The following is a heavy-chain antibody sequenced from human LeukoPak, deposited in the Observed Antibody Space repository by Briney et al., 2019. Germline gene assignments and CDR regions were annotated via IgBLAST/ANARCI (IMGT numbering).Heavy chain of an antibody. V-gene: IGHV3-30*03. CDR1: GFTFRSYG. D-gene: IGHD3-22*01. J-gene: IGHJ4*02. CDR3: AVSSGYSYSRFDY. CDR2: ISYDGSNK. Sequence: GGSLRLSCAASGFTFRSYGMHWVRQAPGKGLEWVAVISYDGSNKYYADSVKGRFTISRDNSKSTLYMQMNSLRAEDTAVYYCAVSSGYSYSRFDYWGQGTLVTVSS.